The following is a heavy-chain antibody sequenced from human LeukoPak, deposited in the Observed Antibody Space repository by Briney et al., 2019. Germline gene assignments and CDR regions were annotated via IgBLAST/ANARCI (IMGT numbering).Heavy chain of an antibody. CDR3: ARNEGSSDFNY. Sequence: SETLSLTCAVSGASVSRGSYYWSWIRQPPGKGLEWIGEIFHSGSTNYNPSLKSRVTISVDKSKNQFSLKVNSVTAADTAVYYCARNEGSSDFNYWGQGTLVTVSP. CDR1: GASVSRGSYY. D-gene: IGHD6-25*01. V-gene: IGHV4-61*01. J-gene: IGHJ4*02. CDR2: IFHSGST.